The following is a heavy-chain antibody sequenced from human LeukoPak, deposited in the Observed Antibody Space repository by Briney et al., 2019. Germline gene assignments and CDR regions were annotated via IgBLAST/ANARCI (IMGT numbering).Heavy chain of an antibody. V-gene: IGHV4-34*01. CDR3: ARHARYFDL. CDR1: GGSFSGYY. CDR2: INHSGST. J-gene: IGHJ2*01. Sequence: SETLSLTCAVYGGSFSGYYWSWIRQPPGKGLEWIGEINHSGSTNYNPSLKSRVTISVDMSKNQFSLNLRSVTASDTAVYYCARHARYFDLWGRGALVTVSS.